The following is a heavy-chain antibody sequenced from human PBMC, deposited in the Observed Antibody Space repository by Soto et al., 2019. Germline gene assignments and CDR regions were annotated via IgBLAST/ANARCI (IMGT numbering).Heavy chain of an antibody. V-gene: IGHV4-31*03. CDR3: AGAGGDDSSGYGRARIDP. CDR2: IYYSGST. D-gene: IGHD3-22*01. Sequence: QVQLQESGPGLVKPSQTLSLTCTVSGGSISSGGYYWSWIRQHPGKGLEWIGYIYYSGSTYYNPSLKSRVTISLDTSKIQFALELSTVTAADTAVYYCAGAGGDDSSGYGRARIDPWGQGTLVTVSS. CDR1: GGSISSGGYY. J-gene: IGHJ5*02.